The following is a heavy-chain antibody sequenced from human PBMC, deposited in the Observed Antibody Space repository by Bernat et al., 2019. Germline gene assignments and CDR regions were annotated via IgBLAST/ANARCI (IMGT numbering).Heavy chain of an antibody. CDR1: GFTCSSYG. V-gene: IGHV3-33*01. CDR3: AREVDGSGSSDY. J-gene: IGHJ4*02. D-gene: IGHD3-10*01. Sequence: VRVGGGGGGVVQRGRSLRLSCAASGFTCSSYGMHWVRQAPGKGLEWVAVIWYDGSNKYYADSVKGRFTISRDNSKNTLYLQMNSLRAEDTAVYYCAREVDGSGSSDYWGQGTLVTVSS. CDR2: IWYDGSNK.